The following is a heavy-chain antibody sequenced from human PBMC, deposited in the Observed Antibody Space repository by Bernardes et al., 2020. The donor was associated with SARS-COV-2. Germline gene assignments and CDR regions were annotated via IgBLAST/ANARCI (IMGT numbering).Heavy chain of an antibody. Sequence: ASVKVSCKVSGYTLSALSMHWVRQAPGKGLEWMGSFYPEDGEAIYAQKFLGRVTMTADTSTYTSYMELSSLRSDDTAFYYCTTSLSLIVVVYAFDIWGQGTTVIVSS. CDR3: TTSLSLIVVVYAFDI. D-gene: IGHD3-22*01. CDR1: GYTLSALS. V-gene: IGHV1-24*01. CDR2: FYPEDGEA. J-gene: IGHJ3*02.